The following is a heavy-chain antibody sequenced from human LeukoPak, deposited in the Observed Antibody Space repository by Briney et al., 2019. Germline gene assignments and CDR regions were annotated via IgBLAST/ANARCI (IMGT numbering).Heavy chain of an antibody. J-gene: IGHJ4*02. Sequence: GGSLRLSCAASGFTFSSYVMSWVRQAPGKGLEWVSTISGSGGSTFYTDSGKGRFTISRDNPKNTLYLQMNSLRAEDTAVYYCAKPRPGGIAVAGFDYWGQGTLVTVSS. CDR3: AKPRPGGIAVAGFDY. V-gene: IGHV3-23*01. D-gene: IGHD6-19*01. CDR2: ISGSGGST. CDR1: GFTFSSYV.